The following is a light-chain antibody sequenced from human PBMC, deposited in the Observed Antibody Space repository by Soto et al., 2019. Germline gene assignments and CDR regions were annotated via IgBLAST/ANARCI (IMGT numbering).Light chain of an antibody. CDR1: QSFSSS. CDR3: QEYNNWPPHT. J-gene: IGKJ2*01. V-gene: IGKV3-15*01. Sequence: EIVMTQSPATLSVSPGERATLSCRASQSFSSSLAGYHQKPAQAPRRLIYGASTRATGIPARFSGSGSGTEFTLTISSLQSEDFAVYYCQEYNNWPPHTFGQGTKLEIK. CDR2: GAS.